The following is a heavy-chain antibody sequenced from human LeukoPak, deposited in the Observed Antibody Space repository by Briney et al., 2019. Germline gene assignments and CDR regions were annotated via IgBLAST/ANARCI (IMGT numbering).Heavy chain of an antibody. CDR1: GLTFDDYA. Sequence: GGSLRLSCAASGLTFDDYAMHWVRQAPGKGLEWVSGISWNSGSIGYADSVKGRFTISRDNAKNSLYLQMNSLRAEDTALYYCAKVLGNYYYGMDVWGQGTTVTVSS. CDR3: AKVLGNYYYGMDV. CDR2: ISWNSGSI. D-gene: IGHD2-15*01. J-gene: IGHJ6*02. V-gene: IGHV3-9*01.